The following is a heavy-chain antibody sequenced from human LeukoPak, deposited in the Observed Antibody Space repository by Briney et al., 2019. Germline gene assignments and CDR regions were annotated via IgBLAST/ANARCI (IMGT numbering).Heavy chain of an antibody. Sequence: ASVKVSCKASGYTFTGYYMHWVRQAPGQGLGWMGWIKPKSGGINYAQKFQGRVTMTRDTSINTAYMELSRLRSDDTAVYYCARDDNGMDVWGQGTTVTVSS. J-gene: IGHJ6*02. CDR1: GYTFTGYY. D-gene: IGHD3-9*01. CDR3: ARDDNGMDV. V-gene: IGHV1-2*02. CDR2: IKPKSGGI.